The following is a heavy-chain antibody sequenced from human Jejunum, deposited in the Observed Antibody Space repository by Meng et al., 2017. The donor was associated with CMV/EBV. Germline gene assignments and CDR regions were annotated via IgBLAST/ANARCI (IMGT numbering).Heavy chain of an antibody. CDR2: INTNNGNP. CDR3: AGDGIAEPGRDWFDP. V-gene: IGHV7-4-1*01. Sequence: YTFTAYSMNWVRQAPGQGLEWMGWINTNNGNPTYAQAFTGRFVFSLDISVSTAYLQIYSLKAEDTAIYYCAGDGIAEPGRDWFDPWGQGTLVTVSS. CDR1: YTFTAYS. J-gene: IGHJ5*02. D-gene: IGHD6-13*01.